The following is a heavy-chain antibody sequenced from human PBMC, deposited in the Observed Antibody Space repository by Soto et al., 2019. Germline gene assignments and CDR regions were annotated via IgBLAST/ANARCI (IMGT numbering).Heavy chain of an antibody. J-gene: IGHJ4*02. CDR3: ARGSTGQFDY. CDR2: ISAYNGNT. CDR1: GYAFTRYG. D-gene: IGHD2-2*01. Sequence: VASLKLSWKASGYAFTRYGGSWGRQAPGQGLEWMGWISAYNGNTNYAQKLQGRVTMTTDTSTSTAYMELRSLRSDDTAVYYCARGSTGQFDYWGQGTLVTVSS. V-gene: IGHV1-18*04.